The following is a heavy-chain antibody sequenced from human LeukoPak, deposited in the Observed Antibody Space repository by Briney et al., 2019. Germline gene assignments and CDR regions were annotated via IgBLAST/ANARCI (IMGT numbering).Heavy chain of an antibody. Sequence: PGGSLRLSCAASGFTFSSYWMHWVRQAPGKGLVWVSRINSDGSSTSYADSVKGRFTISRDNAKNTLYLQMNSLRAEDTAVYYCATQRPYYYDSSGPYDYWGQGTLVTVSS. J-gene: IGHJ4*02. CDR3: ATQRPYYYDSSGPYDY. CDR1: GFTFSSYW. V-gene: IGHV3-74*01. D-gene: IGHD3-22*01. CDR2: INSDGSST.